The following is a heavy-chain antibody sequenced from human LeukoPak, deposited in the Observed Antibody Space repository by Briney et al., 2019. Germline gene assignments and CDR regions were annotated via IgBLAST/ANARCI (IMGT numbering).Heavy chain of an antibody. CDR3: ARGSGNYYNDY. Sequence: PGGSLRLSCAASGFTFSNYDMFWVRQTTGKGLEWVSTIGAADDTYYPGSVRGRFTISRESAKDSLYLQMNSLRAEDTAFYYCARGSGNYYNDYWGLGTLVTVSS. D-gene: IGHD3-10*01. J-gene: IGHJ4*02. V-gene: IGHV3-13*04. CDR1: GFTFSNYD. CDR2: IGAADDT.